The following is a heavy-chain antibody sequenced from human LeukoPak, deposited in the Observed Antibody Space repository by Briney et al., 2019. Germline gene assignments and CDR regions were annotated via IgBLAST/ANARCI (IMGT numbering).Heavy chain of an antibody. V-gene: IGHV3-23*01. CDR2: ISGSSGST. CDR1: GFTFSSYA. Sequence: GGSLRLSCAASGFTFSSYAMSWVRQAPGKGLEWVSAISGSSGSTYYADSVKGRFTISRDNSKNTLHLQMNSLRAEDTAVYYCAKAPILRYFDWLLDDYGMDVWGQGTTVTVSS. CDR3: AKAPILRYFDWLLDDYGMDV. D-gene: IGHD3-9*01. J-gene: IGHJ6*02.